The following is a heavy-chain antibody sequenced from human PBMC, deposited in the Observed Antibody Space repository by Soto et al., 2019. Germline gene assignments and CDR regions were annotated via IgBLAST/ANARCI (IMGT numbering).Heavy chain of an antibody. CDR2: VAYSGTT. J-gene: IGHJ5*02. CDR1: PGPNSSSY. D-gene: IGHD1-26*01. V-gene: IGHV4-59*01. CDR3: AREAQDYYFDH. Sequence: QVQGSGPGPVKPSETLTLTCTGSPGPNSSSYWGWIRQPPGRGLEWIGHVAYSGTTKYNPSPKSRGSISVSTSKRQFSLRLTSVTAADTAVYYCAREAQDYYFDHWGQGILVTVSS.